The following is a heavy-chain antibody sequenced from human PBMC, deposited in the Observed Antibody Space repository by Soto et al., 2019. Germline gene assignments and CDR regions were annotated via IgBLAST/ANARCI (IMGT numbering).Heavy chain of an antibody. CDR2: ISNYGNNK. CDR3: VKVGSLVTPSTGWFGP. J-gene: IGHJ5*02. V-gene: IGHV3-30*18. D-gene: IGHD2-21*02. CDR1: GFTFSNCG. Sequence: QVQLVESGGGVVQPGRSLRLSCAASGFTFSNCGMHWVRQAPGKGLEWVAVISNYGNNKYYADSVKGRFTISRDNSKNTLYLQMNSLRGEDTAVYYCVKVGSLVTPSTGWFGPWGQGTLVTVSS.